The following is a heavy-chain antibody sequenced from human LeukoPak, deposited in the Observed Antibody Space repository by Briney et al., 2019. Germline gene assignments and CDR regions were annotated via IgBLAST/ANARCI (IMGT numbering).Heavy chain of an antibody. Sequence: EASVKVSCKASGYTFTGYYIHWVRQAPGQGLEWMGWINPNSGGTNYAQKFQGRVTMTRDTSISTAYMELSRLRSDDTAVYYCATVRMGATPCDYWGQGTLVTVSS. CDR3: ATVRMGATPCDY. CDR1: GYTFTGYY. J-gene: IGHJ4*02. V-gene: IGHV1-2*02. CDR2: INPNSGGT. D-gene: IGHD1-26*01.